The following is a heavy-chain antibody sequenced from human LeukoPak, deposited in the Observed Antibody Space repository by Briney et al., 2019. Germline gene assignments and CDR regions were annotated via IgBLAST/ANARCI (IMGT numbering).Heavy chain of an antibody. Sequence: SETLSLTCAVYGGSFSGYYWSWIRQPPGKGLEWIGEINHSGSTNYNPSLKSRVTISVDTSKNQFSLKLSSVTAADTAVYYCARLFRKYFDWLLPKYNWFDPWGQGTLVTVSS. J-gene: IGHJ5*02. CDR3: ARLFRKYFDWLLPKYNWFDP. V-gene: IGHV4-34*01. D-gene: IGHD3-9*01. CDR1: GGSFSGYY. CDR2: INHSGST.